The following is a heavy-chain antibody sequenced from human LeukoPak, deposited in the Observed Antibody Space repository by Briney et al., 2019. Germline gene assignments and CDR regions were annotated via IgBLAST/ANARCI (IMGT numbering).Heavy chain of an antibody. CDR3: ARVYSVYDTIDF. CDR1: GGTFSSYA. J-gene: IGHJ4*02. V-gene: IGHV1-3*01. CDR2: INANGNT. Sequence: ASVKVSCKASGGTFSSYAISWVRQAPGQRLEWMGWINANGNTKYSEKFQGRVTITRDTSAGAAYMEVSSLRSEDTAVYYCARVYSVYDTIDFWGQGTLVTVSS. D-gene: IGHD5/OR15-5a*01.